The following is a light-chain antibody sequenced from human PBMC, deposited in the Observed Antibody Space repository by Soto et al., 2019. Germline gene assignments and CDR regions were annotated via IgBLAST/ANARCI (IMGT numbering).Light chain of an antibody. CDR2: GAS. CDR1: QSVTSTY. V-gene: IGKV3-20*01. Sequence: EIVLTQSPGTLSLSPGERATLSCRASQSVTSTYLGWYQQKPGQAPSLLIYGASSRATGIPDRFSGSGSGTDFTRNISRLEPEDFAVYYCQQYVSPPITFGQGTRLEIK. CDR3: QQYVSPPIT. J-gene: IGKJ5*01.